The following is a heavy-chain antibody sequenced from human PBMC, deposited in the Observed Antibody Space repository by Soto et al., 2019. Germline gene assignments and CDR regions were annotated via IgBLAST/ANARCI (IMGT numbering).Heavy chain of an antibody. CDR1: GYSFTNYW. V-gene: IGHV5-51*01. J-gene: IGHJ4*02. CDR2: IYPGDSDT. Sequence: PGESLKISCKGSGYSFTNYWIGWVRQMPGKGLEWMGNIYPGDSDTRYGPSFQGQVTISADKSTSTAYLQWSSLKASDTAMYYCAKYACSDSSCYGGVEYWGQGTPVTVSS. CDR3: AKYACSDSSCYGGVEY. D-gene: IGHD2-2*01.